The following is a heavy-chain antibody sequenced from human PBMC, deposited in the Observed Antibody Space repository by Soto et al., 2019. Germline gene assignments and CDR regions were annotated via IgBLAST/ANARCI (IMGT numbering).Heavy chain of an antibody. D-gene: IGHD5-18*01. V-gene: IGHV4-31*03. J-gene: IGHJ6*02. CDR1: GGSISSGGYY. Sequence: PSETLSLTCTVSGGSISSGGYYWSWIRQHPGKGLEWIGNIYYSGNTYYNPSLKSRLTISVDTSKNQFSLNLSSVTAADTAVYYCARDRLMATAGTARHYFGLDVWGQGTTVTVSS. CDR2: IYYSGNT. CDR3: ARDRLMATAGTARHYFGLDV.